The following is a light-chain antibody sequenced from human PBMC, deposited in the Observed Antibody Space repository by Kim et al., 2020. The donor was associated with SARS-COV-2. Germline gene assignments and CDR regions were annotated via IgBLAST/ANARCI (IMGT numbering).Light chain of an antibody. V-gene: IGLV1-44*01. J-gene: IGLJ3*02. Sequence: QSLLTQPPSASGTPGQRVTISCSGTTSNIGSDTVNWYQQFPGTAPKLLIYSSTQRPSGVPDRFSGSKSGTSASLAISALQSEDEADYYCASWDEGLNGPVFGGGTQLTVL. CDR3: ASWDEGLNGPV. CDR1: TSNIGSDT. CDR2: SST.